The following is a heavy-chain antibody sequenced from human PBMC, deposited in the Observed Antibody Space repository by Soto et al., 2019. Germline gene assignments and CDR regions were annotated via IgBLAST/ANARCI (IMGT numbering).Heavy chain of an antibody. Sequence: DVQLVASGGGLIQPGGSLRLSCAALGLTVRGKKYITWVRQAPGKGLEWVSALYDVDGTYYADSAKGRVTISTDNSNNTIYLQMNSLGPDDTAVYYCASWLEREHAYDILGLGTMVTVSS. CDR2: LYDVDGT. J-gene: IGHJ3*02. D-gene: IGHD1-1*01. V-gene: IGHV3-53*01. CDR3: ASWLEREHAYDI. CDR1: GLTVRGKKY.